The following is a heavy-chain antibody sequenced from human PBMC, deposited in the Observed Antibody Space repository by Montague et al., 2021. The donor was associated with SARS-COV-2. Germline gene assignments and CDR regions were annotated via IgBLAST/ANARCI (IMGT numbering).Heavy chain of an antibody. J-gene: IGHJ6*02. CDR2: ISYSGST. D-gene: IGHD3-10*01. V-gene: IGHV4-39*07. CDR1: GGSIRCSSHF. Sequence: SETLSLTCTVSGGSIRCSSHFWGWFRQPPGQRLEWIGTISYSGSTYDSPSLKSRVIISADTSKNQFSLNLRSVTAADTAVYFCGLGRGFAVGNHYYYSYGVGVWGQGTTVTVSS. CDR3: GLGRGFAVGNHYYYSYGVGV.